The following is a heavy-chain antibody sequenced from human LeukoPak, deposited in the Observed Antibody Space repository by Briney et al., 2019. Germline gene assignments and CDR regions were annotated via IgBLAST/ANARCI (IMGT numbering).Heavy chain of an antibody. D-gene: IGHD3-10*01. CDR3: EREIKTPRHHCFDY. V-gene: IGHV3-74*01. CDR1: GFPLSNYR. Sequence: PGGSLRLSCAAAGFPLSNYRMHWVCQAPGKGLMWVSRMNSDGSSTTYADSVKGRFTISRDNAKNTLYLQMKSLRAEDTALYHCEREIKTPRHHCFDYWGQGTLITVSS. CDR2: MNSDGSST. J-gene: IGHJ4*02.